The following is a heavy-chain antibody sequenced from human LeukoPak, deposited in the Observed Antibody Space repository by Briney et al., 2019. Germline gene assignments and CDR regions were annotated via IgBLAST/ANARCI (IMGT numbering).Heavy chain of an antibody. D-gene: IGHD3-9*01. CDR2: IIPIFGTA. J-gene: IGHJ4*02. Sequence: SVKVSCKASGGTFSSYAISWVRQAPGQGLEWMGGIIPIFGTANYAQKFQGRVTITADKSTSTAYMELSSLRSDDTAVYYCAXXXXPADFDWSRPLPDYWGQGTLVTVSS. CDR3: AXXXXPADFDWSRPLPDY. V-gene: IGHV1-69*06. CDR1: GGTFSSYA.